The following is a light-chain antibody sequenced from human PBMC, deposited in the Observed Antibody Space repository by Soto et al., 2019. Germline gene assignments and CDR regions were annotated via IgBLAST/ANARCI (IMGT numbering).Light chain of an antibody. V-gene: IGKV4-1*01. CDR2: WAF. Sequence: IVITQSPDALAVSLGERATINCKSSQSILFSSNNKNYLAWYQQRPGQPPKLLIYWAFTRESGVHDRFSGRGSGTDFTLTITSPQAEDVELYSCKQYYTTNLNLGGGNKVDIK. J-gene: IGKJ4*01. CDR3: KQYYTTNLN. CDR1: QSILFSSNNKNY.